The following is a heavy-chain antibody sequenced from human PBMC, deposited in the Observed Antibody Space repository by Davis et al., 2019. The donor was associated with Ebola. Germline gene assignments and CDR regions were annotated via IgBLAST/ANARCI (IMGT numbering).Heavy chain of an antibody. CDR1: GYTFTSYG. J-gene: IGHJ6*02. V-gene: IGHV1-18*01. Sequence: ASVKVSCKASGYTFTSYGISWVRQAPGQGLEWMGWISAYNGNTNYAQKFQGWVTMTRDTSISTAYMELSRLRSDDTAVYYCARGPLLWFGEFYYYGMDVWGQGTTVTVSS. D-gene: IGHD3-10*01. CDR3: ARGPLLWFGEFYYYGMDV. CDR2: ISAYNGNT.